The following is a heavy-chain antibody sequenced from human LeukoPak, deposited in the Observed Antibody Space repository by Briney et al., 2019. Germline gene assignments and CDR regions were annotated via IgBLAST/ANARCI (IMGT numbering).Heavy chain of an antibody. CDR2: IYYSGST. CDR3: ARDRVANYYYYGMDV. J-gene: IGHJ6*02. CDR1: GGSVSSGSYY. V-gene: IGHV4-61*01. D-gene: IGHD2-15*01. Sequence: SETLSLTCTVSGGSVSSGSYYWSWIRQPPGKGLEWIGYIYYSGSTNYNPSLKSRVTVSVDTSKNQFSLKLSSVTAADTAVYYCARDRVANYYYYGMDVWGQGTTVTVSS.